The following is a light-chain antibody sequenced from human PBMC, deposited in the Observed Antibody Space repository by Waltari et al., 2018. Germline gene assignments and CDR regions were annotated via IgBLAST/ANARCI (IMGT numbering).Light chain of an antibody. Sequence: EIVLTQSPGTASLCPGERVTLSCRASQSVGSSSLACYQQKPGQAPRLVIYRASRRATGSPYRFSGSGSGTDFSLTISRLEPEDFAVYYCQQHGTLPATFGQGTKVEIK. CDR3: QQHGTLPAT. CDR1: QSVGSSS. J-gene: IGKJ1*01. V-gene: IGKV3-20*01. CDR2: RAS.